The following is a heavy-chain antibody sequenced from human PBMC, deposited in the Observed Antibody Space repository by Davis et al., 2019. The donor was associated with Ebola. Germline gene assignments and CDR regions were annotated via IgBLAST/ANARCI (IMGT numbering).Heavy chain of an antibody. V-gene: IGHV4-34*01. CDR3: ARRSIVVVQGAGPPYNWFDP. D-gene: IGHD2-2*01. Sequence: SETLSLTCAVYGGSFSGYYWSWIRQPPGKGLEWIGEINHSGSTNYNPSLKSRVTISVAPSKNQFSLKLSSVTAADTAVYYCARRSIVVVQGAGPPYNWFDPWGQGTLVTVSS. CDR2: INHSGST. J-gene: IGHJ5*02. CDR1: GGSFSGYY.